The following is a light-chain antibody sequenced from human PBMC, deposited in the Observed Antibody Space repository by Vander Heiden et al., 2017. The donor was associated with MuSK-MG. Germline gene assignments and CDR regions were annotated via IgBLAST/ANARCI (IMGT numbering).Light chain of an antibody. J-gene: IGLJ3*02. V-gene: IGLV3-1*01. Sequence: SPELTQPLSVSVSPGQTANITCSADRPGEKYASWYHQRPGQSPVLVIYQDRKRPSGIPERFSGSKSGNTATLTVSGIQAMDEADYYCQAWDSTTVMFGGGTKLTVL. CDR1: RPGEKY. CDR2: QDR. CDR3: QAWDSTTVM.